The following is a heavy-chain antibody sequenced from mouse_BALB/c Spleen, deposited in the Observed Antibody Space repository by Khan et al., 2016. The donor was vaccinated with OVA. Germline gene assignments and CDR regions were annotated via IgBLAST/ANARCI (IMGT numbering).Heavy chain of an antibody. CDR3: AWSYGNYGGYCAV. V-gene: IGHV2-9*02. D-gene: IGHD2-1*01. J-gene: IGHJ1*01. CDR1: GFSLTSYG. Sequence: QVQLKESGPGLVAPSQSLSITCTVSGFSLTSYGVHWVRQPPGKGLEWRGVIWNGGSTNYNSALMSRLSISKENSMSQVLLNMNSIKTKETAMYYFAWSYGNYGGYCAVGGAVTTVTVSS. CDR2: IWNGGST.